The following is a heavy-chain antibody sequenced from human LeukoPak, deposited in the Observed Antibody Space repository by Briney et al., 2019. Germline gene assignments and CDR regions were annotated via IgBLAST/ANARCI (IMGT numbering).Heavy chain of an antibody. CDR3: ARLSRSYYYDSSGSAYFDY. CDR2: IYSGGST. D-gene: IGHD3-22*01. J-gene: IGHJ4*02. CDR1: GFTVSSNY. V-gene: IGHV3-53*01. Sequence: GGSLRLSCAASGFTVSSNYMSWVRQAPGKGLEWVSVIYSGGSTYYADSVKGRFTISRDNSKNTLYLQMNSLRAEDTAVYYCARLSRSYYYDSSGSAYFDYWGQGTLVTVSS.